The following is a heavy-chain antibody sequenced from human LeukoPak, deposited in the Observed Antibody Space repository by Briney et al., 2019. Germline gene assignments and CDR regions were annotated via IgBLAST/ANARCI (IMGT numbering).Heavy chain of an antibody. V-gene: IGHV4-59*01. CDR3: ARSSGDGYNEYDY. Sequence: KPSETLSLTCTVSGGSISSYYWSWIRQPPGKGLEWIGYIYYSGSTNYNPSLKSRVTISVDTSKNQFSLKLSSVTAADTAVYYCARSSGDGYNEYDYWGQGTLVTVSS. D-gene: IGHD5-24*01. CDR1: GGSISSYY. J-gene: IGHJ4*02. CDR2: IYYSGST.